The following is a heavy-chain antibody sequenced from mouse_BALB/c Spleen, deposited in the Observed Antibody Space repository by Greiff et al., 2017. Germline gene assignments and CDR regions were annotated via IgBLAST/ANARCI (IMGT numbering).Heavy chain of an antibody. D-gene: IGHD1-1*01. CDR1: GYAFSSYW. Sequence: QVQLQQSGAELVRPGSSVKISCKASGYAFSSYWMNWVKQRPGQGLEWIGQIYPGDGDTNYNGKFKGKATLTADKSSSTAYMQLSSLTSEDSAVYFCARRGYYGSGYAMDYWGQGTSVTVSS. J-gene: IGHJ4*01. CDR3: ARRGYYGSGYAMDY. CDR2: IYPGDGDT. V-gene: IGHV1-80*01.